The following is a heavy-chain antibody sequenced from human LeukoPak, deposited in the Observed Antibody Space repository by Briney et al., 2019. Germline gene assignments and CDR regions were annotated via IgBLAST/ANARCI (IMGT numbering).Heavy chain of an antibody. Sequence: SETLSLTCTVSGGSISSYYWSWIRQPAGKGLEWIGRIYTSGSTNYNPSLKSQVTISVDKSKNQFSLKLSSVTAADTAVYYCAREDRRILDYWGQGTLVTVSS. D-gene: IGHD2-15*01. V-gene: IGHV4-4*07. J-gene: IGHJ4*02. CDR1: GGSISSYY. CDR2: IYTSGST. CDR3: AREDRRILDY.